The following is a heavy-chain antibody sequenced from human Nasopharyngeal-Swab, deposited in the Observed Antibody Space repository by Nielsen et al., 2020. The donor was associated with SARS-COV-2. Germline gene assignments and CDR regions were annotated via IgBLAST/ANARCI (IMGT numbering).Heavy chain of an antibody. J-gene: IGHJ6*02. D-gene: IGHD4-23*01. CDR1: GGTFSSYA. Sequence: SVKVSCKASGGTFSSYAISWVRQAPGQGPEWMGGIIPILGIANYAQKFQGRVTITADKSTSTAYMELSSLRSEDTAVYYCARAMATVGAVYYYGMDVWGQGTTVTVSS. CDR2: IIPILGIA. V-gene: IGHV1-69*10. CDR3: ARAMATVGAVYYYGMDV.